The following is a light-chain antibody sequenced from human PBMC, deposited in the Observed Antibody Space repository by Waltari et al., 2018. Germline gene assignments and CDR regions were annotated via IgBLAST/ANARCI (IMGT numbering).Light chain of an antibody. J-gene: IGKJ4*01. CDR2: GAF. Sequence: DIQMTKSPSSLSASVGDRVTITCRASQGISNYLSWYQQRPGKPPKRLIYGAFSLESGVPSRFSGSGSGPEFTLTISSLQPEDFAAYYCLQYNSKPPTFGGGTKVEIK. CDR3: LQYNSKPPT. CDR1: QGISNY. V-gene: IGKV1-17*01.